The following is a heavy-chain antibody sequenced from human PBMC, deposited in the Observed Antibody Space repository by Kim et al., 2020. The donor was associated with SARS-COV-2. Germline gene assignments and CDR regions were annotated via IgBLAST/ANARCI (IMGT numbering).Heavy chain of an antibody. D-gene: IGHD3-10*01. V-gene: IGHV3-33*01. CDR2: K. J-gene: IGHJ4*02. Sequence: KYYADSVKGRFTISRDNSKNTLYLQMNSLRAEDTAVYYCARDPGSDPFDYWGQGTLVTVSS. CDR3: ARDPGSDPFDY.